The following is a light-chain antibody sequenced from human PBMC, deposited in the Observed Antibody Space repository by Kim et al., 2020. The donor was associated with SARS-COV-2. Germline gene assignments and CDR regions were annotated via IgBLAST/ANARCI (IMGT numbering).Light chain of an antibody. V-gene: IGLV3-19*01. CDR1: RLKSYY. CDR2: GKN. Sequence: VALGQTVWITCQGNRLKSYYATWYQQKPGQAPILVIYGKNNRPSGIPDRFSGSSSGNTASLTITGTQAGDEADYYCNSRDSNDNVVFGGGTKVTVL. J-gene: IGLJ2*01. CDR3: NSRDSNDNVV.